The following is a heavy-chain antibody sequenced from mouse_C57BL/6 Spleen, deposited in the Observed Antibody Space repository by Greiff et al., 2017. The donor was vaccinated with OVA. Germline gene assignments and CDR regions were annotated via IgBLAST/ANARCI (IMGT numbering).Heavy chain of an antibody. J-gene: IGHJ3*01. CDR1: GYSITSGYY. CDR3: ASYDYDWLPFAY. V-gene: IGHV3-6*01. D-gene: IGHD2-4*01. CDR2: ISYDGSN. Sequence: EVKLQESGPGLVKPSQSLSLTCSVTGYSITSGYYWNWIRQFPGNKLEWMGYISYDGSNNYNPSLKNRISITRDTSKNQFFLKLNSVTTEDTATYYCASYDYDWLPFAYWGQGTLVTVSA.